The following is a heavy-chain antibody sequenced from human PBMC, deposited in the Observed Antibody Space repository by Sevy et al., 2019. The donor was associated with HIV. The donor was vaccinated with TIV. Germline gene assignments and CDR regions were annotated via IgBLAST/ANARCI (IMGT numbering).Heavy chain of an antibody. CDR2: INESGIT. D-gene: IGHD2-2*01. J-gene: IGHJ5*02. Sequence: ETLSLTCAVHDGSFSGYYWNWIRQLPGKGLEWIGEINESGITYYNPSLKSRVTISVDTSKKQFSRRLNSVTAVDSAVYFCARSPPVVVVPGAPSWFDPLGQGTLVTVSS. CDR1: DGSFSGYY. V-gene: IGHV4-34*01. CDR3: ARSPPVVVVPGAPSWFDP.